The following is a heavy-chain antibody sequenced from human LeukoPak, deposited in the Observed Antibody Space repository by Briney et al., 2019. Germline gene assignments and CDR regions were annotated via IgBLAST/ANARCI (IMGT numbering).Heavy chain of an antibody. Sequence: SVKVSCKASGYTFTSYAISWVRQAPGQGLEWMGGIIPVFSTANYAQKFQGRVTITADESTSTAYMELSSPRSEDTAVYYCARDRVAGTYCFDYWGQGTLVTVSS. D-gene: IGHD6-19*01. J-gene: IGHJ4*02. CDR1: GYTFTSYA. CDR3: ARDRVAGTYCFDY. V-gene: IGHV1-69*13. CDR2: IIPVFSTA.